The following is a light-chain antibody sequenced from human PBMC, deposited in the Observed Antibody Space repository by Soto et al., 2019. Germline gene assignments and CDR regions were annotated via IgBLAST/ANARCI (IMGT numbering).Light chain of an antibody. CDR1: QGIGSY. V-gene: IGKV1-8*01. CDR3: QQYYSFPLLT. CDR2: AAS. Sequence: AIRMTQSPSSLSASTGDRVTITCRASQGIGSYLAWFQQKPGRAPKLLMYAASTLQSGVPSRFSGSGSGTDFTLIINYLQSEDLATYYCQQYYSFPLLTFGGGTKVDIK. J-gene: IGKJ4*01.